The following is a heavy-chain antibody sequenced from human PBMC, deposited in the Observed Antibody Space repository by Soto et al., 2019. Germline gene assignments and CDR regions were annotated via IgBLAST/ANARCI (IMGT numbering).Heavy chain of an antibody. D-gene: IGHD3-10*01. CDR2: TLYSGRT. Sequence: QVQLQESGPGLVKPSGTLSLTCAVSGASISSVWWTWVRQPPGKGLEWIGETLYSGRTNYNSSLNSRVTISIDKSKKQFSLNLSSVTAADTAVYYCSSRVTDAPTWGQGTLVTVSS. CDR1: GASISSVW. J-gene: IGHJ5*02. CDR3: SSRVTDAPT. V-gene: IGHV4-4*02.